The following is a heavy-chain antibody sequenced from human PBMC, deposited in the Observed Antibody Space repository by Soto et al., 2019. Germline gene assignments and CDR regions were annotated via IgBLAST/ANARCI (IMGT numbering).Heavy chain of an antibody. Sequence: SETLSLTCAVSGGSISNVGYYWSWIRQPPGKGLEWIGYIYYSGSTNYNPSLKSRVTISVDTSKNQFSLKLSSVTAADTAVYYCARDWQLIGYCSGGSCAKAGGYWGQGTLVTV. CDR1: GGSISNVGYY. CDR2: IYYSGST. D-gene: IGHD2-15*01. V-gene: IGHV4-61*08. J-gene: IGHJ4*02. CDR3: ARDWQLIGYCSGGSCAKAGGY.